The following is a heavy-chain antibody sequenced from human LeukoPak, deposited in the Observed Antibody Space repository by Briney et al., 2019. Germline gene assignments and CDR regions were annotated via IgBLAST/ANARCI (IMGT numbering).Heavy chain of an antibody. D-gene: IGHD6-13*01. J-gene: IGHJ4*02. CDR1: GYTSSNSA. V-gene: IGHV3-30*02. CDR2: IRSDSSYI. CDR3: VKDPSGAAASGSFDF. Sequence: GGSLRLSCAPSGYTSSNSAMYRVRQAPGTGLECVSLIRSDSSYIYYLESVKGRITISRDNSKNTLYLQRHSLRPEDTALYYCVKDPSGAAASGSFDFWGQGTLVTVSS.